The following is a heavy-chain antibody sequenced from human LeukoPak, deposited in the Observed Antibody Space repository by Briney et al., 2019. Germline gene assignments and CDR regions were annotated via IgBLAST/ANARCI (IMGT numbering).Heavy chain of an antibody. CDR2: IIPILGIA. J-gene: IGHJ4*02. CDR3: ARVERGELPPRY. CDR1: GGTFSSYA. D-gene: IGHD5-24*01. V-gene: IGHV1-69*04. Sequence: SVKVSCKASGGTFSSYAISWVRQAPGQGLEWMGRIIPILGIANYAQKFQGRVTITADKSTSTAYMELSSLRSEDTAVYYCARVERGELPPRYWGQGTLVTVSS.